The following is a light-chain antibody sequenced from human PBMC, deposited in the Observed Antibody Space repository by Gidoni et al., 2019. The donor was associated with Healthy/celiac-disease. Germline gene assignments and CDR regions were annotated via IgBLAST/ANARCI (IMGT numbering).Light chain of an antibody. J-gene: IGLJ1*01. CDR2: DVS. CDR1: SSDVGGYNY. CDR3: SSYTSSSTRV. V-gene: IGLV2-14*01. Sequence: QSALPQPASVSGSPGQPITISCTGTSSDVGGYNYVSWYQQHPGKPPKLIIYDVSNRPSGVSNRFSGSKSGNTASLTISGLQAEDEADYYCSSYTSSSTRVFGTGTKITVL.